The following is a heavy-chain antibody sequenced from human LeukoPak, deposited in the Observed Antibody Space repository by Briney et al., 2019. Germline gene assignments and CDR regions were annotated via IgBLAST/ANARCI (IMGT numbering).Heavy chain of an antibody. J-gene: IGHJ4*02. CDR1: GFTFSSYV. D-gene: IGHD6-19*01. CDR2: ISNDGSDK. V-gene: IGHV3-30*04. Sequence: PGRSLRLSCAASGFTFSSYVMHWVRQAPGKGLECVAVISNDGSDKYYADSVKGRVTISRDNSKNTLYLQMNSLRDEDTALYYCARDGGYSRGWTYGAGDYWGQGTLVTVSS. CDR3: ARDGGYSRGWTYGAGDY.